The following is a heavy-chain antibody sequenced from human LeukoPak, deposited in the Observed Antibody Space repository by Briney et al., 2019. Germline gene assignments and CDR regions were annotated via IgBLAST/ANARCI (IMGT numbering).Heavy chain of an antibody. CDR3: ARGGYMFDP. J-gene: IGHJ5*02. CDR1: GFTFTTYW. CDR2: IKQDGSEK. D-gene: IGHD6-13*01. Sequence: GGSLKISCSASGFTFTTYWMTWVRQAPGKGLEWVANIKQDGSEKYYVDSVKGRFTISRDNAKNSLYLQMDSLRAEETAVYYCARGGYMFDPWGQGTLVTVSS. V-gene: IGHV3-7*01.